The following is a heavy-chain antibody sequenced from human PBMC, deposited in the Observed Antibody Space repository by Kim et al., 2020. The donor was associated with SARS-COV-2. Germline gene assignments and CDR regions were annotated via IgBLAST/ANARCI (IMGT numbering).Heavy chain of an antibody. J-gene: IGHJ4*02. V-gene: IGHV4-31*03. D-gene: IGHD1-1*01. CDR2: IFYTGTT. CDR1: GCSIGNSGNY. Sequence: SETLSLTCTVSGCSIGNSGNYWIWIRQHPGKGLECIGYIFYTGTTYYSPSLRSRVAMSVDTSQNQFSLRLNSVTAADTAVYFCATLGKKYGNAVDFWGQGTLVTVSS. CDR3: ATLGKKYGNAVDF.